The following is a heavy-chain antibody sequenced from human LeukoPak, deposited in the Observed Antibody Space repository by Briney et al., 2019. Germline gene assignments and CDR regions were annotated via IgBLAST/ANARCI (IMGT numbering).Heavy chain of an antibody. CDR2: IYYRGTT. CDR1: GGSISSSSYY. CDR3: ARTYYDILTGYPREPYYFDY. D-gene: IGHD3-9*01. V-gene: IGHV4-39*07. Sequence: SETLSLTCTVSGGSISSSSYYWGWIRQSPGKGLEWIGSIYYRGTTYYNPSLKSRVTISVDTSKNQFSLKLSSVTAADTAVYYCARTYYDILTGYPREPYYFDYWGQGTLVTVSS. J-gene: IGHJ4*02.